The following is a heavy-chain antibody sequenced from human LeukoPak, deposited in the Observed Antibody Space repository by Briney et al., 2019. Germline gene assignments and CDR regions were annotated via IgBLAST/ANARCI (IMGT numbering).Heavy chain of an antibody. CDR3: ARGLSSGIEYYFDY. J-gene: IGHJ4*02. Sequence: ASVKVSCKASGYTFTGYYMHWVRQAPGRGLEWMGWINPNSGGTNYAQKFQGWVTMTRDTSISTAYMELSRLRSDDTAVYYCARGLSSGIEYYFDYWGQGTLVTVSS. V-gene: IGHV1-2*04. D-gene: IGHD6-19*01. CDR2: INPNSGGT. CDR1: GYTFTGYY.